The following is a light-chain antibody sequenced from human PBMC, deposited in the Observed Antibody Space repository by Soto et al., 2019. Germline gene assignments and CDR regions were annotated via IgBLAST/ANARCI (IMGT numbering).Light chain of an antibody. V-gene: IGLV1-40*01. CDR2: SNA. CDR3: QSYDSSLSSYV. Sequence: QSVLTQPPSVSGAPGQRVTTSCTGSSSNIGTGYDVHWYQQLPGTAPKLLIYSNANRPSGVPDRFSGSKSGTSASLAITGLQAEDEADYYCQSYDSSLSSYVFGTGTKLTVL. J-gene: IGLJ1*01. CDR1: SSNIGTGYD.